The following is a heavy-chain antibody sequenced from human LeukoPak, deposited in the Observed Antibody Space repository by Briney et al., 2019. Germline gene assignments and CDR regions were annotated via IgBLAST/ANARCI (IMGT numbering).Heavy chain of an antibody. CDR3: TTGAGTSWFDY. Sequence: GASVKVSCKPSGYTFTVNYLHWVRQAPGQGLEWVGWMNPNSGGTGDAQKFQGRVTMTRDTSISTAYMELSSLTSDDTAVYYCTTGAGTSWFDYSGQGSLVTVSS. CDR2: MNPNSGGT. CDR1: GYTFTVNY. J-gene: IGHJ4*02. D-gene: IGHD2-2*01. V-gene: IGHV1-2*02.